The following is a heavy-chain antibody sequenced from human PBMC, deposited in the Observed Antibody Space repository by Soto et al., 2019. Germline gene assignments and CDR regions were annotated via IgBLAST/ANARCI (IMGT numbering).Heavy chain of an antibody. Sequence: EVQLVESGGGLVQPGRSLRLSCAASGFTFDDYAMHWVRQAPGKRLEWVSGISWNSGGIGYADSVMSRLTISRDNAKNALYLQMNSLRAKDTALYYCAKELGIAACTWGQGTLVTVSS. D-gene: IGHD6-13*01. V-gene: IGHV3-9*01. CDR2: ISWNSGGI. CDR1: GFTFDDYA. J-gene: IGHJ4*02. CDR3: AKELGIAACT.